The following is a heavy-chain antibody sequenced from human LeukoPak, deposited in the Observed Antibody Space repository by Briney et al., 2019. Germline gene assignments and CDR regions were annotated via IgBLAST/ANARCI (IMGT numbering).Heavy chain of an antibody. D-gene: IGHD2-15*01. Sequence: SETLSLTCTVSGGSISRNYWSWIRQPPGKGLEWIGSTYYSGSTYYNPSLKSRVTISVDTSKNQFSLKLSSVTAADTAVYYCARGGYCSGGSCYVLRYYYYYGMDVWGQGTTVTVSS. CDR3: ARGGYCSGGSCYVLRYYYYYGMDV. V-gene: IGHV4-39*01. J-gene: IGHJ6*02. CDR1: GGSISRNY. CDR2: TYYSGST.